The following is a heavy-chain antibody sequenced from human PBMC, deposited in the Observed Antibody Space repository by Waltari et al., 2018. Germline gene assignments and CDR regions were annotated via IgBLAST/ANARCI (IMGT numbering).Heavy chain of an antibody. CDR1: GYSISTAYY. CDR3: ARGQGY. Sequence: QVQLQESGPGLVKPSETLSLTCAVSGYSISTAYYWVWIRQPPGKGLEWSGNIHHSGSTYYNPSLKSRVSISLDTSKNQFSLELSSLTADDTAVYYCARGQGYWGQGTLVTVSS. J-gene: IGHJ4*02. CDR2: IHHSGST. V-gene: IGHV4-38-2*01.